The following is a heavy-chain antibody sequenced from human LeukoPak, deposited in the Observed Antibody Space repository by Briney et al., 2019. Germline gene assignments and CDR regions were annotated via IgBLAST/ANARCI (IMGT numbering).Heavy chain of an antibody. CDR1: GYTFTSYY. D-gene: IGHD3-22*01. J-gene: IGHJ4*02. Sequence: PTASVKVSRKASGYTFTSYYMHWVRQAPGQGLEWMGIINPSGGSTSYAQKFQGRVTMTRDTSTSTVYMELSSLRSEDTAVYYCARAGGLTLIVVVLDYWGQGTLVTVSS. V-gene: IGHV1-46*01. CDR2: INPSGGST. CDR3: ARAGGLTLIVVVLDY.